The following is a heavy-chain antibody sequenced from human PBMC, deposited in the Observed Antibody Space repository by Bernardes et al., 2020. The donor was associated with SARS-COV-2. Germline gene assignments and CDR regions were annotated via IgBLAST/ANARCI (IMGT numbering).Heavy chain of an antibody. CDR2: TSGSGSKT. CDR3: AKERVSVPLYEMDV. Sequence: GGSLRPSCAASGFTFDNHAMRWVREAAGKGLERVSRTSGSGSKTYHPDSVKGRFSVSRDNSRKILYLQMNSLRVEDTAVYSRAKERVSVPLYEMDVWGQGTTVIVS. J-gene: IGHJ6*02. V-gene: IGHV3-23*01. D-gene: IGHD2-2*02. CDR1: GFTFDNHA.